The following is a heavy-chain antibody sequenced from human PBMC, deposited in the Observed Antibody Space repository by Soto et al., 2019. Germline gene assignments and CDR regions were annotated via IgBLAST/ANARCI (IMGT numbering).Heavy chain of an antibody. D-gene: IGHD6-13*01. CDR3: ARAGGGGSSSWYSWFDP. Sequence: GGSLRLSCAASGFTVSSYYMSWVRQAPGKGLEWASVIYSAGSADFADSVKGRFTISRDNSKNTLYLQMNSLRAEDTAVYYCARAGGGGSSSWYSWFDPWGQGTLVTVSS. CDR2: IYSAGSA. V-gene: IGHV3-66*01. J-gene: IGHJ5*02. CDR1: GFTVSSYY.